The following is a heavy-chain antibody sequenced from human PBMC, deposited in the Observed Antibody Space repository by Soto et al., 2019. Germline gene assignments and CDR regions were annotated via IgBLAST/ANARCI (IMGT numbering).Heavy chain of an antibody. V-gene: IGHV1-18*04. D-gene: IGHD3-10*01. CDR2: ISAYNGNT. CDR3: ARDRDYYGSGSIPYYYYGMDV. J-gene: IGHJ6*02. CDR1: GYTFTSYG. Sequence: AAVKVSCKASGYTFTSYGISWVRQAPGQGXEWMGWISAYNGNTNYAQKLQGRVTMTTDTSTSTAYMELRSLRSDDTAVYYCARDRDYYGSGSIPYYYYGMDVWGQGTTVTVSS.